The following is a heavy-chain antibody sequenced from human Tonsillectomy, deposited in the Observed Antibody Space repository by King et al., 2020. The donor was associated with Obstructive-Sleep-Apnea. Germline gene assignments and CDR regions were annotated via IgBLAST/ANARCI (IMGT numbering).Heavy chain of an antibody. D-gene: IGHD6-19*01. J-gene: IGHJ4*02. Sequence: VQLVESGGGLVQPGGSLRLSCAASGFTFSTYAMSWVRQAPGKGLEGGSVISGRGGSTYYADSGKGRFTISRDNSKNPLYLQMNSLRAEDTAVYYCAKDRGWYRLPFDYWGQGTLVTVSS. CDR2: ISGRGGST. CDR1: GFTFSTYA. CDR3: AKDRGWYRLPFDY. V-gene: IGHV3-23*04.